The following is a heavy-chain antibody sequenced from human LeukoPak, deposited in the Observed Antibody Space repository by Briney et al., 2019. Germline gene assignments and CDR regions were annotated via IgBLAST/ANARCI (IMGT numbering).Heavy chain of an antibody. CDR3: ARQGPYCDGDCYRDAFNI. J-gene: IGHJ3*02. Sequence: KSSETLSLTCTVSGGSIGTTSYYWGWIRQPPGKGLEWIGSIYYSGNIYYNPSLKSRVTISVDTSKNQFSLKLSSVTAADTAMYYCARQGPYCDGDCYRDAFNIWGQGTMVTVSS. D-gene: IGHD2-21*01. CDR2: IYYSGNI. CDR1: GGSIGTTSYY. V-gene: IGHV4-39*01.